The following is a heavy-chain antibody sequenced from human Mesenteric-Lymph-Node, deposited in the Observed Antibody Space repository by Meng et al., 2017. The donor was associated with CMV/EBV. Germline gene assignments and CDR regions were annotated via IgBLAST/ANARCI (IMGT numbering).Heavy chain of an antibody. J-gene: IGHJ3*02. Sequence: GESLKISCAASGFTVSSNYMSWVRQAPGKWLEWVSVFYSSGSTYYADSVKGRFTISRDNSKNTLYLQMDSLRAEDTAVYYCARYCSSANCYYDVFDIWGQGTMVTVSS. CDR2: FYSSGST. V-gene: IGHV3-66*02. CDR1: GFTVSSNY. D-gene: IGHD2-2*01. CDR3: ARYCSSANCYYDVFDI.